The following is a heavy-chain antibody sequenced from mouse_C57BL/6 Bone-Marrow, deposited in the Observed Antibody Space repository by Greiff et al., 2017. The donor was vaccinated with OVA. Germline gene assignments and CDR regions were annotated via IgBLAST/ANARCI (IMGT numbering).Heavy chain of an antibody. D-gene: IGHD2-3*01. V-gene: IGHV1-81*01. J-gene: IGHJ1*03. CDR1: GYTFTSYG. CDR2: IYPRSGNT. Sequence: VQLQQSGAELARPGASVKLSCKASGYTFTSYGISWVKQRPGQGLEWIGEIYPRSGNTYYNEKFKGKATLTADKSSSTAYMELRSLTSEDSAVYVGARWDYVGYSPWYFEGWGTGTTVTVSS. CDR3: ARWDYVGYSPWYFEG.